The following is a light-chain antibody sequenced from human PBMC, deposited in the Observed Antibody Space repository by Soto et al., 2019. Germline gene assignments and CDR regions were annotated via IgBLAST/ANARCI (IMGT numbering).Light chain of an antibody. Sequence: EIVMTQSPATLSVSPGEKATLSCRASQSVGSKLAWYQRKPGQAPRLLMYGAPTRATGIPARFSGSGSGTEFTLTITSLQSEDLAVYYCQQYNNWPPWTFGQGTKVEIK. CDR1: QSVGSK. V-gene: IGKV3-15*01. CDR2: GAP. J-gene: IGKJ1*01. CDR3: QQYNNWPPWT.